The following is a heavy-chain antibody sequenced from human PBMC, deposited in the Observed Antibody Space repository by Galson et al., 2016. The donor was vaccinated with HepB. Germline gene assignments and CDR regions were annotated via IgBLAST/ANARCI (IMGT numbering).Heavy chain of an antibody. CDR2: IYPGDYAI. CDR3: ASALTGAYDFWVAIDNYDAMEV. J-gene: IGHJ6*02. V-gene: IGHV5-51*01. D-gene: IGHD3-3*01. CDR1: GYTFDSYW. Sequence: QSGAEVKKPGESLKISCRGSGYTFDSYWIGWVRQMPGKGLEWMAFIYPGDYAIRYSPSFQGQVTISVDKSISTAYLQWVSLTASDTAIYYCASALTGAYDFWVAIDNYDAMEVGGQGTTVNVS.